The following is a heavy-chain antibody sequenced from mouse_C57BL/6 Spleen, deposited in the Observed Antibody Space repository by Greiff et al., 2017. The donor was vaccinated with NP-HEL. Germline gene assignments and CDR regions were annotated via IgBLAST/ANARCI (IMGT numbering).Heavy chain of an antibody. CDR2: IHPNSGST. V-gene: IGHV1-64*01. CDR1: GYTFTSYW. J-gene: IGHJ2*01. Sequence: VQLQQSGAELVKPGASVKLSCKASGYTFTSYWMHWVKQRPGQGLEWIGMIHPNSGSTNYNEKFKSKATLTVDKSSSTAYMQLSSLTSEDSAVYYCEVAKRDFDYWGQGTTLTVSS. CDR3: EVAKRDFDY. D-gene: IGHD1-1*01.